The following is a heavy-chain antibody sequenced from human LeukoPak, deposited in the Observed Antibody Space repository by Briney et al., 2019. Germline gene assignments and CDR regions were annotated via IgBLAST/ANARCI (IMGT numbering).Heavy chain of an antibody. CDR1: GYTFTSYD. J-gene: IGHJ4*02. CDR3: ARGAFRYCSGGSCYSDY. Sequence: ASVRVSCKASGYTFTSYDINWVRQATGLGLEWMGWMNPNSGNTGYAQKFQGRVTMTRNTSISTAYMELSSLRSEDTAVYYCARGAFRYCSGGSCYSDYWGQGTLVTVSS. V-gene: IGHV1-8*01. CDR2: MNPNSGNT. D-gene: IGHD2-15*01.